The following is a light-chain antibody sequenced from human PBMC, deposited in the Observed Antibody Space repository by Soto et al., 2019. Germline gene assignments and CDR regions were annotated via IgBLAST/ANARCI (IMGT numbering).Light chain of an antibody. J-gene: IGLJ2*01. CDR3: SSYTSSNTLVV. Sequence: QSALTQPASVSGSPGQSITISCIGTSSDVGGYNYVSWYQQHPGKAPKLMIYEVTNRPSGVSYRFSGSKSGNTASLTISGLQAEDEADYYCSSYTSSNTLVVFGGGTKLNVL. CDR2: EVT. V-gene: IGLV2-14*01. CDR1: SSDVGGYNY.